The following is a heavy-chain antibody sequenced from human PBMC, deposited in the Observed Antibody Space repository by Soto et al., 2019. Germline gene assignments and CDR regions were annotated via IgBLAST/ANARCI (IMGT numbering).Heavy chain of an antibody. D-gene: IGHD3-22*01. CDR3: ARVQDYYDSSGPTVYFDY. V-gene: IGHV6-1*01. CDR2: TYYRSKWYN. CDR1: GDSVSSNSAA. Sequence: SQTLSLTCAISGDSVSSNSAAWNWIRQSPSRGLEWLGRTYYRSKWYNDYAVSVKSRITINPDTSKNQFSLQLNSVTPEDTAVYYFARVQDYYDSSGPTVYFDYWGQGTLVTVSS. J-gene: IGHJ4*02.